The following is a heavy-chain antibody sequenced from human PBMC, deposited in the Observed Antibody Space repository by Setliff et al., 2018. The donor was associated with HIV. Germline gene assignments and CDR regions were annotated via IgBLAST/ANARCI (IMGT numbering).Heavy chain of an antibody. CDR3: ARIGSGWSVGWFDP. CDR1: GSSISSNYY. D-gene: IGHD6-13*01. J-gene: IGHJ5*02. Sequence: PSETLSLTCTVSGSSISSNYYWAWIRQAPGKGLEWIGCIDASANTYYIPSLKSRATISIDTSKNQLSLKLRSVPAADTAVYYCARIGSGWSVGWFDPWGQGTLVTVSS. V-gene: IGHV4-38-2*02. CDR2: IDASANT.